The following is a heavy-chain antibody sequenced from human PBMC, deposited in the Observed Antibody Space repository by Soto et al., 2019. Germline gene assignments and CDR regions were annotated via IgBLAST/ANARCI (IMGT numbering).Heavy chain of an antibody. CDR2: IHYTGST. D-gene: IGHD3-10*01. V-gene: IGHV4-59*12. Sequence: PSETLSLTCSVLGGSINSFYWSWIRQPPGKGLEWVGYIHYTGSTNYNPSLKSRLTISVDTSKNQSSLNLTSVTAADTAVYYCASSYITMVRGVIISVRGENWFDPWGQGTLVTVSS. J-gene: IGHJ5*02. CDR1: GGSINSFY. CDR3: ASSYITMVRGVIISVRGENWFDP.